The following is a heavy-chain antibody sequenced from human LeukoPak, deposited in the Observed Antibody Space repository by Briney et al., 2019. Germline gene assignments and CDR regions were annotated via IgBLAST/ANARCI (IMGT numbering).Heavy chain of an antibody. CDR1: GFTFSSYW. J-gene: IGHJ4*02. D-gene: IGHD1-26*01. V-gene: IGHV3-23*01. CDR3: AKALNGSYYV. Sequence: GGSLRLSCAASGFTFSSYWVSWVRQAPGKGLEWVSAISGSGGSTYYADSVKGRFTISRDNAKNTLYLQMNSLRAEDAAVYYCAKALNGSYYVWGQGTLVTVSS. CDR2: ISGSGGST.